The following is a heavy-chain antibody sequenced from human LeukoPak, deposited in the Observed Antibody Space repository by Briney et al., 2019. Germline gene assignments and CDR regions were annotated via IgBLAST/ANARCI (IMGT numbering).Heavy chain of an antibody. CDR3: AIRDGHTDH. V-gene: IGHV1-3*03. Sequence: GASVKVSCKTSGYTFTNYAMHWVRQAPGQTIEWLAWINPANGYTRYSQHFQDRVTVSSDTSADTAYMELSSLRSEDKAIYYCAIRDGHTDHWGQGTLVAVSP. J-gene: IGHJ4*02. D-gene: IGHD5-24*01. CDR1: GYTFTNYA. CDR2: INPANGYT.